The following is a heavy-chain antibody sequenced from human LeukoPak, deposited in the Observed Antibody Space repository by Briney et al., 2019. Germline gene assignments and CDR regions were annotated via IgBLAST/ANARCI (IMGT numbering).Heavy chain of an antibody. CDR3: ARADIRSIASSGWYGFDY. V-gene: IGHV1-2*02. Sequence: ASLKVSYKASGYTFTGYYMHWVRQAPGQGLEWMEWIKPNSGGTNYAQKFQGRVTMTRDTSISTAYMGLSRLRSDDTAVYYCARADIRSIASSGWYGFDYWGQGTLVTVSS. CDR1: GYTFTGYY. D-gene: IGHD6-19*01. J-gene: IGHJ4*02. CDR2: IKPNSGGT.